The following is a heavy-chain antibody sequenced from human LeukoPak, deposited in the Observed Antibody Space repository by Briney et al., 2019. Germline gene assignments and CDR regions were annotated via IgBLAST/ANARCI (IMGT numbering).Heavy chain of an antibody. D-gene: IGHD3-10*01. Sequence: SETLSLTCAVYGGSFSGYYWSWIRQPPGKGLEWIGEINHSGSTNYNPSIKSRVTISVDTSKNQFSLKLSSVTAADTAVYYCARGVPHLLWFGELSYYYYGMDVWGQGTTVTVSS. CDR1: GGSFSGYY. V-gene: IGHV4-34*01. CDR3: ARGVPHLLWFGELSYYYYGMDV. J-gene: IGHJ6*02. CDR2: INHSGST.